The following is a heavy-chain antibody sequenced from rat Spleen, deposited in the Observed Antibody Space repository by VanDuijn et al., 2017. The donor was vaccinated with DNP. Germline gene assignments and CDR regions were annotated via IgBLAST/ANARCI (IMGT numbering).Heavy chain of an antibody. V-gene: IGHV1-43*01. CDR2: INTGSGGT. CDR3: ARGSRVWFAY. CDR1: GYTFPTYN. J-gene: IGHJ3*01. Sequence: QVQLQQSGAELAKPGSSVLISCRASGYTFPTYNIGWIKQTSRQVLEFIGYINTGSGGTNYNEKFRGKATLTVDKSSSTAFMQLSSLTPDDSAVYYCARGSRVWFAYWGQGTLVTVSS. D-gene: IGHD1-11*01.